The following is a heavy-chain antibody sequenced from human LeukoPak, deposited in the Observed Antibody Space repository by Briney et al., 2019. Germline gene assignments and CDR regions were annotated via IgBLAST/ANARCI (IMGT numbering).Heavy chain of an antibody. V-gene: IGHV3-7*01. CDR3: ARDHQAKSHWLDP. CDR1: GFSFSSSYW. J-gene: IGHJ5*02. CDR2: IKYDGSEK. Sequence: GGSLRLSCAASGFSFSSSYWMHWVRQAPGKGLEWVANIKYDGSEKFYVDSVKGRFTISRDNAKNSLYLQMNSLRAEDTAVYYCARDHQAKSHWLDPWGQGTLVTVSS.